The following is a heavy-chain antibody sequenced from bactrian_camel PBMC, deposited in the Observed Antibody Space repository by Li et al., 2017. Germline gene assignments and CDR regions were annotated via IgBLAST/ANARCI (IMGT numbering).Heavy chain of an antibody. CDR2: INTRGGFT. J-gene: IGHJ4*01. Sequence: HVQLVESGGGSVQAGESLRLSCAASGFTGRSYCMTWFRQAPGKEREGIAYINTRGGFTHYADSVKGRFTISQDNTKNTLHLQMNNLKPEDTAMYYCAASKPPCYYSETLAAQADDFNHWGQGTQVTVS. CDR3: AASKPPCYYSETLAAQADDFNH. V-gene: IGHV3S1*01. D-gene: IGHD2*01. CDR1: GFTGRSYC.